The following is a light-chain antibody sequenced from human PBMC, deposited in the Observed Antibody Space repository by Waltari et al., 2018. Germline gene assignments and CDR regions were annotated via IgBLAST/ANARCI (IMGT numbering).Light chain of an antibody. Sequence: QSVLTQPPSASGTPGQRVTISCSGSTSNIGSNAVNWYQQLPGTAPKLLTYNNHQRPSGVPDRFSGAKSGTSASLAISGLQSEDEADYYCAAWDGSLDGVVFGGGTMLTVL. CDR2: NNH. CDR1: TSNIGSNA. V-gene: IGLV1-44*01. J-gene: IGLJ2*01. CDR3: AAWDGSLDGVV.